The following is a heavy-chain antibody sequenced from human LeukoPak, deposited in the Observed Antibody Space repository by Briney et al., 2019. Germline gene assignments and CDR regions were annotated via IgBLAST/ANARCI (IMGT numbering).Heavy chain of an antibody. CDR3: ARDQGVLWFGELNPYYYYYYYMDV. CDR1: GFTFSSYW. J-gene: IGHJ6*03. V-gene: IGHV3-7*01. D-gene: IGHD3-10*01. Sequence: GGSLRLPCAASGFTFSSYWMSWVRQAPGKGLEWVANIKQDGSEKYYVDSVKGRFTISRDNAKNSLYLQMNSLRAEDTAVYYCARDQGVLWFGELNPYYYYYYYMDVWGKGTTVTVSS. CDR2: IKQDGSEK.